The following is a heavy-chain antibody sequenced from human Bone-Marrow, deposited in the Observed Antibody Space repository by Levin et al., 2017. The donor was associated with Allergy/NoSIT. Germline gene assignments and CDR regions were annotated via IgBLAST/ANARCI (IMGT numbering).Heavy chain of an antibody. J-gene: IGHJ1*01. V-gene: IGHV1-3*01. Sequence: GGSLRLSCKASGYTFTSYAMHWVRQAPGQRLEWMGWINAGNGNTKYSQKFQGRVTITRDTSASTAYMELSSLRSEDTAVYYCARLWGSSSSGYFQHWGQGTLVTVSS. D-gene: IGHD6-6*01. CDR3: ARLWGSSSSGYFQH. CDR1: GYTFTSYA. CDR2: INAGNGNT.